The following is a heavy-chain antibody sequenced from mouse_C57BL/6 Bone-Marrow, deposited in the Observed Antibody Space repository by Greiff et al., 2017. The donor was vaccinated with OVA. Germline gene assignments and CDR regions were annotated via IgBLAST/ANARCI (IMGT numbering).Heavy chain of an antibody. Sequence: VKLMESGPGLVQPSQSLSITCTVSGFSLTSYGVHWVRQSPGKGLEWLGVICSGGSTDYNAAFISRLSISKDNSKSQVFFKMNSLQADDTAIYYCARNSVNWDYFDYWGQGTTLTVSS. CDR1: GFSLTSYG. CDR2: ICSGGST. CDR3: ARNSVNWDYFDY. J-gene: IGHJ2*01. V-gene: IGHV2-2*01. D-gene: IGHD4-1*01.